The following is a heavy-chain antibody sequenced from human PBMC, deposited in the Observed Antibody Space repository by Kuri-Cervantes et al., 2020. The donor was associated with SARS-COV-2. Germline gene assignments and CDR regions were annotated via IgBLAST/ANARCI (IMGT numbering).Heavy chain of an antibody. J-gene: IGHJ4*02. CDR2: ISVGGGTM. CDR1: GFTFSSYW. CDR3: AKDTLTGHSHGNFDY. Sequence: GGSLRLSCAASGFTFSSYWMHWVRQAPGKGLEWVATISVGGGTMYYADSVKGRFTISRDSSKSTVYLQMNSLRDEDTALYYCAKDTLTGHSHGNFDYWGQGTLVTVSS. V-gene: IGHV3-23*01. D-gene: IGHD5-18*01.